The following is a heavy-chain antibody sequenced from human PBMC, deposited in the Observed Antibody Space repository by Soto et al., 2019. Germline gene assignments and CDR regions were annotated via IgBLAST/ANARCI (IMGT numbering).Heavy chain of an antibody. CDR2: IYRTGST. Sequence: SETLSLTCAVSGGSFTSNNWWTWVRQPPGQGLEWIGEIYRTGSTNYNPSLKSRVTTSLDKSENQFSLKVTSLTAADTAVYYCASRAPGTSVDYWGQGTLIIVSS. CDR1: GGSFTSNNW. D-gene: IGHD1-7*01. J-gene: IGHJ4*02. CDR3: ASRAPGTSVDY. V-gene: IGHV4-4*02.